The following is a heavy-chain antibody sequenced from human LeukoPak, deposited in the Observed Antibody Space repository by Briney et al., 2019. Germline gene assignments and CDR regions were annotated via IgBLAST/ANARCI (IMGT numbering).Heavy chain of an antibody. CDR3: ARADTSAFDY. V-gene: IGHV6-1*01. CDR1: GDSVSSHSAS. J-gene: IGHJ4*02. Sequence: SQTLSLTCAISGDSVSSHSASWNWIRQSPARGLEWLGKTYYRSKWYNDYAVSVKSRITINPDTSKNQFSLQLNSVTPEDTAVYYCARADTSAFDYWGQGTLVTVSS. D-gene: IGHD3-16*01. CDR2: TYYRSKWYN.